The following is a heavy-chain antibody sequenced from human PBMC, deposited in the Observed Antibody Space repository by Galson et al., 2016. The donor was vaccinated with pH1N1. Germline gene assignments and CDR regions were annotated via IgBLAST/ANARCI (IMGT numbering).Heavy chain of an antibody. CDR2: IYHRSKWHY. CDR3: AREVWLRRGYYIDH. V-gene: IGHV6-1*01. CDR1: GDSVSSSSDT. J-gene: IGHJ4*02. D-gene: IGHD3-3*01. Sequence: CAISGDSVSSSSDTWNWIRQSPRRGLEWLGRIYHRSKWHYEYAPSLQGRLRISPDTSSNQMSLHLNSVTLDDAAVYYCAREVWLRRGYYIDHWGQGSLVTVSS.